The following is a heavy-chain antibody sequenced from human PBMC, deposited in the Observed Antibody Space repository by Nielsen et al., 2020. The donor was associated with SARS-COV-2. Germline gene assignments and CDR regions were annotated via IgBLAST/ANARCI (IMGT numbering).Heavy chain of an antibody. Sequence: ASVKVSCKASGYTFTSYYMHWVRQAPGQGLEWMGIINPSGGSTSYAQKFQGRVTMTRDTSTSTVYMELSSLRSEDTAVYYCARDGSGSYYYYYYGMDVWGQGTTVTVSS. CDR2: INPSGGST. V-gene: IGHV1-46*01. J-gene: IGHJ6*02. CDR3: ARDGSGSYYYYYYGMDV. D-gene: IGHD3-10*01. CDR1: GYTFTSYY.